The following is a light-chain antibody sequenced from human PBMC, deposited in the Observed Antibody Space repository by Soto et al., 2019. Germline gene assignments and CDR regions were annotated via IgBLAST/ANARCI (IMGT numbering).Light chain of an antibody. Sequence: DIQMTQSPSSLSASVGDRVTITCQASQDIINYLNWYQQRPGKAPKLLIYDASNLETGVPSRFSGSGSGTDFTLTISSLQPEDIATYYCQHYDNVITVGQGTRLEIK. CDR1: QDIINY. CDR2: DAS. CDR3: QHYDNVIT. J-gene: IGKJ5*01. V-gene: IGKV1-33*01.